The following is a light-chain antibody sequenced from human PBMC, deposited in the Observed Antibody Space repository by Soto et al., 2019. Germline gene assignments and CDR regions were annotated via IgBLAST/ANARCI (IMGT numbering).Light chain of an antibody. V-gene: IGKV3-15*01. CDR2: GAS. J-gene: IGKJ2*01. CDR1: QSVSSN. Sequence: EIVMTQSPATLSVSPGERATLSCRASQSVSSNLAWYQQKPGQAPRLLIYGASTRATGIPARFSGSGSGKEFTLTIISLQSEDFAVYYCPQYNNWPYTFGQGTKLEIK. CDR3: PQYNNWPYT.